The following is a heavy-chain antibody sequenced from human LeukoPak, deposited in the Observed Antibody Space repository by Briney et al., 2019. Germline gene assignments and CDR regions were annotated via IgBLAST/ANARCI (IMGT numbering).Heavy chain of an antibody. J-gene: IGHJ6*02. V-gene: IGHV3-23*01. D-gene: IGHD6-6*01. CDR1: GFTFSSYA. Sequence: PGGSLRLSCAASGFTFSSYAMSWVRQAPGKGLEWVSAISGSGGSTYYADSVKGRFTISRDNSKNTLYLQMNSLRAEDTAVYYCAKGPPRYSSSSPYYYYGMDVWGQGTTVTVSS. CDR3: AKGPPRYSSSSPYYYYGMDV. CDR2: ISGSGGST.